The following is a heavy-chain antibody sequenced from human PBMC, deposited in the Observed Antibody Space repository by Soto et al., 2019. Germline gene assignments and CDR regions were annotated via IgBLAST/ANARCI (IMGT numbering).Heavy chain of an antibody. J-gene: IGHJ6*02. Sequence: EVQLVESGGGLVKPGGSLRLSCAASGFTFSNAWMSWVRQAPGKGLEWVGRIKSKTDGGTTDYAAPVKGRFTISRDDSKNTLYLQMNILKTDYTSVYYSTTDTTMVRGVRNYDYYGMDVWGHVTPVTVSS. CDR2: IKSKTDGGTT. D-gene: IGHD3-10*01. CDR1: GFTFSNAW. V-gene: IGHV3-15*01. CDR3: TTDTTMVRGVRNYDYYGMDV.